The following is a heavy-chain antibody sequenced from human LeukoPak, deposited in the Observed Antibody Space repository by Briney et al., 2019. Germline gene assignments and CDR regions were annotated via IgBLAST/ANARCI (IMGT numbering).Heavy chain of an antibody. V-gene: IGHV1-2*02. CDR3: ARVGPSRRPGYYFDY. Sequence: ASVKVSCKASGYTFTGYYMHWVRQAPGQGLEWMGWINPNSGGTNYAQKFQGRVTMTRDTSISTAYMELSRLRSDDTAVYYCARVGPSRRPGYYFDYWGQGTLVTVSS. CDR1: GYTFTGYY. D-gene: IGHD2-2*01. CDR2: INPNSGGT. J-gene: IGHJ4*02.